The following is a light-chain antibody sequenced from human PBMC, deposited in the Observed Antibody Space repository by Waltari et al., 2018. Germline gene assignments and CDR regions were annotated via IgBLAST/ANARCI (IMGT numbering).Light chain of an antibody. CDR1: ESVFNY. V-gene: IGKV3-11*01. J-gene: IGKJ4*01. CDR3: QQGSILPLT. Sequence: DIVLTQSPVTLSLSAGERASLSCSASESVFNYLAWYQQRPGQSPRLLIYDTSKRATCVTGRFSGSGFGTDFTLTITNREAEDFAVYFCQQGSILPLTFGGGTKVEIK. CDR2: DTS.